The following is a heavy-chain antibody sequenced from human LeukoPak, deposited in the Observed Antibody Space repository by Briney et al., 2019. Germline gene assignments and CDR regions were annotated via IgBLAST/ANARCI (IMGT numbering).Heavy chain of an antibody. CDR2: IYHSGST. J-gene: IGHJ4*02. V-gene: IGHV4-59*08. D-gene: IGHD1-26*01. CDR1: GGSISSYY. CDR3: ARQGSSLGYYFDY. Sequence: PSETLPLTCTVSGGSISSYYWSWIRQPPGKGLEWIGSIYHSGSTYYNPSLKSRVTISVDTSKNQFSLKLSSVTAADTAVYYCARQGSSLGYYFDYWGQGTLVTVSS.